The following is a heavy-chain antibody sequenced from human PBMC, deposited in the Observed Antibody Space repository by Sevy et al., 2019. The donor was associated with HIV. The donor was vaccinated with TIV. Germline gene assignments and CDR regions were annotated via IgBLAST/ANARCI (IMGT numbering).Heavy chain of an antibody. J-gene: IGHJ4*02. CDR3: ARNQPTLPNYYDSSGSLDY. CDR1: GGTISSYA. CDR2: IIPIFGTA. Sequence: ASVKVSCKASGGTISSYAISWVRQAPGQGLEWMGGIIPIFGTANYAQKFQGRVTITADESTSTAYMELSSLRSEDTAVYYCARNQPTLPNYYDSSGSLDYWGQGTLVTVSS. V-gene: IGHV1-69*13. D-gene: IGHD3-22*01.